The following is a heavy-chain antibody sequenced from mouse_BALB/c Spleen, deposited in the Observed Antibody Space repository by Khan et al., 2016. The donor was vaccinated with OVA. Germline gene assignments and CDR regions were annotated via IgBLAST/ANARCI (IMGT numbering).Heavy chain of an antibody. J-gene: IGHJ3*01. CDR1: GYSITSDYA. V-gene: IGHV3-2*02. CDR2: INYSGGT. Sequence: EVQLVESGPGLVKPSQSLSLTCTVTGYSITSDYAWNWIRQFPGNRLEWMGYINYSGGTSYLPSLKSRISITRDTSKNQFFLQLNSVTPEDSATYYCARGFAYWGQGTLVTVS. CDR3: ARGFAY.